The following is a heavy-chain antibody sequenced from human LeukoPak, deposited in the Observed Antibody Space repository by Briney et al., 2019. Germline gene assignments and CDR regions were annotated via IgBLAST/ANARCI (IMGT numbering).Heavy chain of an antibody. CDR2: IYYSGST. CDR1: GGSISSSSYY. CDR3: ARDRGSYHWVGATPLYNWFDP. D-gene: IGHD1-26*01. Sequence: SETLSLTCTVSGGSISSSSYYWGWIRQPPGKGLEWIGSIYYSGSTYYNPSLKSRVTISVDTSKNQFSLKLSSVTAADTAVYYCARDRGSYHWVGATPLYNWFDPWGQGTLVTVSS. J-gene: IGHJ5*02. V-gene: IGHV4-39*07.